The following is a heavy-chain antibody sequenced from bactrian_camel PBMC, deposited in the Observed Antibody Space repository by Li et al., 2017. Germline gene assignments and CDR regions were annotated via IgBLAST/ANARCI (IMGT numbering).Heavy chain of an antibody. CDR1: GFFFSSYT. D-gene: IGHD2*01. V-gene: IGHV3S35*01. CDR2: IINRGGTT. J-gene: IGHJ4*01. Sequence: QLVESGGGLVQPGGSLRLSCVDSGFFFSSYTMNWVRQAPGKGLEWVSIINRGGTTYYADSMKGRFTISRDNATNTVYLQMNNLKTEDTAVYFCGTDCADIVIVTTAINPLYTYEGQGTQVTVS.